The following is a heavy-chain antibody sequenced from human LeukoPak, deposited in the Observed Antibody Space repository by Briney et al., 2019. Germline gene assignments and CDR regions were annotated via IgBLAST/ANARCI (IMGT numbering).Heavy chain of an antibody. V-gene: IGHV3-23*01. D-gene: IGHD6-6*01. J-gene: IGHJ4*02. CDR2: ITDDSNSA. Sequence: GGSLRLSCAASGFSFSYYVMGWVRQAPGKGLEWVSAITDDSNSAYHADSVKGRFTISRDNSNSVLYFRMNSLRAEDTAVYYCATAYSSSSQPYWGQGTLVTVSS. CDR1: GFSFSYYV. CDR3: ATAYSSSSQPY.